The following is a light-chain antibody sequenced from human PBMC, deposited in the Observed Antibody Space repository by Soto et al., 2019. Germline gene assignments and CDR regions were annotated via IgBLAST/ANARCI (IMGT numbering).Light chain of an antibody. CDR1: QSISSW. Sequence: DIQMTQSPSTLSASVGDRVTITCRASQSISSWLDWYQQKPGQAPKLLIYDASSLESGVPSRFSGSGSGTEFTLTISSLQPDDFATYYCQQYNRYSGTFGQGTKVEI. J-gene: IGKJ1*01. CDR2: DAS. V-gene: IGKV1-5*01. CDR3: QQYNRYSGT.